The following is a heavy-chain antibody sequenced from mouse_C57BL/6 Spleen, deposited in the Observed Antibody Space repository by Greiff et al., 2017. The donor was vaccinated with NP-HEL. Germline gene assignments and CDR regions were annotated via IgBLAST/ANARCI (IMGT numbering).Heavy chain of an antibody. J-gene: IGHJ2*01. CDR1: GYAFSSYW. V-gene: IGHV1-80*01. D-gene: IGHD4-1*01. CDR2: IYPGDGDT. CDR3: ARENQTGYFDY. Sequence: VQLQESGAELVKPGASVKISCKASGYAFSSYWMNWVKQRPGKGLEWIGQIYPGDGDTNYNGKFKGKATLTADKSSSTAYMQLSSLTSEDSAVYVCARENQTGYFDYWGQGTTLTVSS.